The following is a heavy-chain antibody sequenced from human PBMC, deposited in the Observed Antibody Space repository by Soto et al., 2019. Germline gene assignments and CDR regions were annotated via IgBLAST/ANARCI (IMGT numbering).Heavy chain of an antibody. D-gene: IGHD6-6*01. Sequence: GGSLRLSCAASGFTFSSYWMTWVRQAPGKGLEWVANIKQDGSDKYYVDSVKGRFTISRDNAKNSLFLQMNSLRAEDTAVYYCARHRLAVRAFDIWGQGTMVTVSS. CDR2: IKQDGSDK. CDR1: GFTFSSYW. CDR3: ARHRLAVRAFDI. V-gene: IGHV3-7*05. J-gene: IGHJ3*02.